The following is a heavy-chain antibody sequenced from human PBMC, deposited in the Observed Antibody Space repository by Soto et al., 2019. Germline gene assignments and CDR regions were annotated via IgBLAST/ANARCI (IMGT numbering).Heavy chain of an antibody. J-gene: IGHJ5*02. CDR2: IFSSGTT. Sequence: SETLSLTCTVSGDSISNSYWSWVRQTPGKGLEWLGYIFSSGTTNYNPSLKRRLTISLDTSNNQFSLKLGSVTAADTAVYYCARLQRFTNFSTGLSTVWWFDPWGQGTLVTVS. V-gene: IGHV4-59*08. CDR1: GDSISNSY. D-gene: IGHD4-17*01. CDR3: ARLQRFTNFSTGLSTVWWFDP.